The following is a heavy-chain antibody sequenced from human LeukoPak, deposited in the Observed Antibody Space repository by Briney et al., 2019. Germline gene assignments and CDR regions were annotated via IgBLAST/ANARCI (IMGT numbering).Heavy chain of an antibody. CDR3: ARDGVSGATGLTN. CDR1: GFTFSSYE. V-gene: IGHV3-66*01. D-gene: IGHD3-9*01. CDR2: IYSGGST. Sequence: PGGSLRLSCAASGFTFSSYEMNWVRQAPGKGLEWVSVIYSGGSTYYADSVKGRFTISRDNSKNTLYLQMNSLRAEDTAVYYCARDGVSGATGLTNWGQGTLVTVSS. J-gene: IGHJ4*02.